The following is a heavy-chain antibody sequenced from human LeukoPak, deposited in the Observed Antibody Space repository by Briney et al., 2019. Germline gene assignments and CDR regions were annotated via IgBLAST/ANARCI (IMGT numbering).Heavy chain of an antibody. D-gene: IGHD4-17*01. CDR1: GYTFTSYG. J-gene: IGHJ4*02. Sequence: ASVKVSCKASGYTFTSYGISWVRQAPGQGLEWMGWISAYNGNTNYAQKLQGRVTMTTDTSTSTAYMELRSPRSDDTAVYYCARDLGYGDYDGGVPGDDYWGQGTLVTVSS. CDR2: ISAYNGNT. V-gene: IGHV1-18*01. CDR3: ARDLGYGDYDGGVPGDDY.